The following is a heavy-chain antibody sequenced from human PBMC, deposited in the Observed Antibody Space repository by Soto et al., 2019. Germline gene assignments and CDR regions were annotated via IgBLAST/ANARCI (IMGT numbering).Heavy chain of an antibody. V-gene: IGHV4-39*01. Sequence: QLQLQESGPGLVKPSETLSLTCTVSGGSISSSSYYWGWIRQPPGKGLEWIGSIYYSGSTYCNPSLKSRVPISADTSKNQFCLKLSSVTAADTAVYYCARREGYSSSWYIPAIFDYWGQGTLVTVSS. J-gene: IGHJ4*02. CDR2: IYYSGST. D-gene: IGHD6-13*01. CDR1: GGSISSSSYY. CDR3: ARREGYSSSWYIPAIFDY.